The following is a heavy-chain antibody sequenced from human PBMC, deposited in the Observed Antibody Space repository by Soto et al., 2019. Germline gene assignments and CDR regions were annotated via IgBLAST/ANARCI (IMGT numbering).Heavy chain of an antibody. CDR3: ARVPVPGIYGEDV. CDR2: IMPVFGTV. Sequence: QVQLVQSGAEVKKPGSSVKVSCKASRGTFGNYAISWVRQAPGQGLEWMGGIMPVFGTVNYAQNFQGRVTITADKFTNKPYMELSSLRSEDTAVYYCARVPVPGIYGEDVWGQGTTVTVSS. V-gene: IGHV1-69*06. D-gene: IGHD2-2*01. J-gene: IGHJ6*02. CDR1: RGTFGNYA.